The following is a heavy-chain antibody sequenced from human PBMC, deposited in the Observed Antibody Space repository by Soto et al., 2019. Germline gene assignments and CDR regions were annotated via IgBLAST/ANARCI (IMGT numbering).Heavy chain of an antibody. Sequence: GESLKISCQGSGYTFTNYWIGWARQMPGKGLEWMGIIYPADSDTRYSPSFHGQVIISVDRSINTAYLQWSSLKASDTAIYYCARQTTGGWYNAFKWFDPWGQGTLVTVSS. V-gene: IGHV5-51*01. CDR3: ARQTTGGWYNAFKWFDP. J-gene: IGHJ5*01. D-gene: IGHD6-19*01. CDR2: IYPADSDT. CDR1: GYTFTNYW.